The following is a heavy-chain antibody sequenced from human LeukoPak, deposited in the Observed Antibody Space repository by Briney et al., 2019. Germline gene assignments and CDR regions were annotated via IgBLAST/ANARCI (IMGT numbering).Heavy chain of an antibody. CDR2: IKQDGSEK. CDR3: AREGYSSGWGLGY. CDR1: GFPFSSYW. Sequence: PGGSLRLSCVASGFPFSSYWMTWVRQAPGKGLEWVANIKQDGSEKYYVDSVKGRFTISRDNAKNSLYLQMNSLRAEDTAVYYCAREGYSSGWGLGYWGQGTLVTVSS. V-gene: IGHV3-7*03. J-gene: IGHJ4*02. D-gene: IGHD6-19*01.